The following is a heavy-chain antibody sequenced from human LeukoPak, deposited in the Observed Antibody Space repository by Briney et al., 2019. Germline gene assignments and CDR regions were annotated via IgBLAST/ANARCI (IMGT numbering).Heavy chain of an antibody. V-gene: IGHV4-34*01. J-gene: IGHJ3*02. Sequence: PSETLSLTCAVYGGSFSGYYWSWXRQPPGKGLEXXXXXXHSGSTNYNPSLKSRXTISVDTSKNQFSLKLSSVTAADTAVYYCARVMNYYDSSGYYGAFDIWGQGTMVTVSS. CDR2: XXHSGST. CDR3: ARVMNYYDSSGYYGAFDI. CDR1: GGSFSGYY. D-gene: IGHD3-22*01.